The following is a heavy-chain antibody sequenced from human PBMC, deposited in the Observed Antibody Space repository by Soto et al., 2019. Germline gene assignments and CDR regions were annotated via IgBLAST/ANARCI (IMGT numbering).Heavy chain of an antibody. CDR3: ATAMVTPSGIDY. D-gene: IGHD2-21*02. Sequence: PGGSLRLSCAASGVPFTSYGMHWVRQAPGKGLEWVAVISYDGSNKYYADSVKGRFTISRDNSKNTLYLQMNSLRAEDTAVYYCATAMVTPSGIDYWGQGTLVTVSS. V-gene: IGHV3-30*03. J-gene: IGHJ4*02. CDR1: GVPFTSYG. CDR2: ISYDGSNK.